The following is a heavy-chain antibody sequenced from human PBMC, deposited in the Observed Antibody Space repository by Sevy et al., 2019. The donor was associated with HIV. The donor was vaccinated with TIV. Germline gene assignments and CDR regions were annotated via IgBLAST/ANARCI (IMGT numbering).Heavy chain of an antibody. J-gene: IGHJ4*02. D-gene: IGHD2-8*01. CDR3: AREGCTKPHDY. CDR2: LSFGCGEI. Sequence: GESLKISCAASGFTFSKYSMSWVRQPPGKGLEWVSTLSFGCGEINHADSVKGRFTISRYNSKNSLYLQMNNLRAEDTAVYYCAREGCTKPHDYWGQGTLVTVSS. CDR1: GFTFSKYS. V-gene: IGHV3-23*01.